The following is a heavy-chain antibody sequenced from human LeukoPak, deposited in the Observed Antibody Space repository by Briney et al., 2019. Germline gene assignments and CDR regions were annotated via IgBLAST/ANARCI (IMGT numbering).Heavy chain of an antibody. Sequence: SETLSLTCTVSGGSMSTYYWSWIRQPPGKGLEWIGYIHSSGSTNYNTSLKSRVTISVDTPKNQFSLKLTSVTAADTAVYYCAEYGSDYGRFDPWGQGTRVTVSS. J-gene: IGHJ5*02. D-gene: IGHD6-25*01. V-gene: IGHV4-59*08. CDR1: GGSMSTYY. CDR2: IHSSGST. CDR3: AEYGSDYGRFDP.